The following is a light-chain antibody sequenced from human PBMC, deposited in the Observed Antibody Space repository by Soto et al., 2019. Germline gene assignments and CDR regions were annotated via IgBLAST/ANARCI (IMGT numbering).Light chain of an antibody. J-gene: IGKJ1*01. Sequence: MVLTQSPGTLSLSPGERATLSCRASQSVSSSYLAWYQQKPGQAPRLLIYGASSRATGIPDRFSGSESGTDFTLTISRLEPEDFAVYYCHQYGGSPRTLVQGTKVEIK. CDR3: HQYGGSPRT. V-gene: IGKV3-20*01. CDR1: QSVSSSY. CDR2: GAS.